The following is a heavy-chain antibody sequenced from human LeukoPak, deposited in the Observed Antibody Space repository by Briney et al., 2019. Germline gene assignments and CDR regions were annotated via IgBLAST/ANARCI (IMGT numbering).Heavy chain of an antibody. CDR2: ISSSGSTI. CDR3: ARGPYSSNWYVDY. Sequence: GGSLRLSCAASGFTFSSYEMNWVRQAPGKGLEWVSYISSSGSTIYYADSVKGRFTISRDSAKNSLYLQMNSLRAEDTAVYYCARGPYSSNWYVDYWGQGTLVTVAS. V-gene: IGHV3-48*03. CDR1: GFTFSSYE. J-gene: IGHJ4*02. D-gene: IGHD6-13*01.